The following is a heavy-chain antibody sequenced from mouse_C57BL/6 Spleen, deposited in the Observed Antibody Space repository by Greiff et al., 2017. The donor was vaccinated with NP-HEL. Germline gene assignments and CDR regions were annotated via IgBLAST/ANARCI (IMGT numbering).Heavy chain of an antibody. D-gene: IGHD4-1*01. CDR1: GFNIKDYY. Sequence: EVKVEESGAELVKPGASVKLSCTASGFNIKDYYMHWVKQRTEQGLEWIGRIDPEDGETKYAPTFQGKATITADTSSNTAYLQLSSLTSEDTAVYYCARHWEYFDVWGTGTTVTVSS. V-gene: IGHV14-2*01. CDR2: IDPEDGET. J-gene: IGHJ1*03. CDR3: ARHWEYFDV.